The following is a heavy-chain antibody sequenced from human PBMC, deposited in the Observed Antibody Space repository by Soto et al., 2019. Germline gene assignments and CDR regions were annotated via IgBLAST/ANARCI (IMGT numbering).Heavy chain of an antibody. D-gene: IGHD5-12*01. J-gene: IGHJ6*02. CDR2: INHSGST. V-gene: IGHV4-34*01. CDR3: ARSRGYDYPYYYYYYGMDV. CDR1: GGSFSGYY. Sequence: QVQLQQWGAGLLKPSETLSLTCAVYGGSFSGYYWSWIRQPPGKGLEWIGEINHSGSTNYNPSLKGRVTISVDTSKNHFSLKLSSVTAADTAVYYCARSRGYDYPYYYYYYGMDVWGQGTTVTVSS.